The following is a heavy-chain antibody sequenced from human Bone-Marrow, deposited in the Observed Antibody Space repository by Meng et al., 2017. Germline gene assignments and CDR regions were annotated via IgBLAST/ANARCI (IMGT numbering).Heavy chain of an antibody. V-gene: IGHV3-15*01. CDR1: GFTFSNAW. Sequence: GGSLRLSCAAFGFTFSNAWMSWIRQAPGKGLEWVGRIKSKTDGGTTDYAAPVQGRFTISRDASKNTLYLQMNSLKTEDAAVYYCMADASTVDPNYYYGMDIWGQGTTVTVSS. CDR2: IKSKTDGGTT. D-gene: IGHD4-23*01. J-gene: IGHJ6*02. CDR3: MADASTVDPNYYYGMDI.